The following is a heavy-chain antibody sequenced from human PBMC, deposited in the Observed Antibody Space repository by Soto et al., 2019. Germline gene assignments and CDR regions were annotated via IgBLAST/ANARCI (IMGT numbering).Heavy chain of an antibody. CDR3: AREGDIVVVPAAMFNYYYYGMDV. V-gene: IGHV1-18*01. D-gene: IGHD2-2*01. CDR1: GYTFTSYG. CDR2: ISAYNGNT. J-gene: IGHJ6*02. Sequence: QVQLVQSGAEVKKPGASVKVSCKASGYTFTSYGISWVRQAPGQGLEWMGWISAYNGNTNYAQKLQGRVTMTPDTSTSTAYMELRSLRSDDTAVYYCAREGDIVVVPAAMFNYYYYGMDVWGQGTTVTVSS.